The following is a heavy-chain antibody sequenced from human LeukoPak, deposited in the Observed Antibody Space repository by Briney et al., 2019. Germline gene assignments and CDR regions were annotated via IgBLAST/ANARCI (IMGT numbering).Heavy chain of an antibody. CDR3: AKGRYFDWLAKDAFDI. CDR2: IRGSGVTT. J-gene: IGHJ3*02. CDR1: GFTFSIYA. Sequence: AGGSLRLSCAASGFTFSIYAMTWVRQAPGKGLEWVSAIRGSGVTTYYADSVKGRFTISRDNSKNTLYLQMNSLRAEDTAVYYCAKGRYFDWLAKDAFDIWGQGTMVTVSS. V-gene: IGHV3-23*01. D-gene: IGHD3-9*01.